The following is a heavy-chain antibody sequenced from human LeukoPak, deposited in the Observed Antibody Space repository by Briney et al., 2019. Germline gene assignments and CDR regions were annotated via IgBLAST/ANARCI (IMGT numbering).Heavy chain of an antibody. Sequence: SETLSLTCTVSGGSISSGGYYWGWVRQHPGKGVEWIGYIYSSGSNYYNPSLKSRVTISVSMSKNQFSLKLSSVTAADTAVYYCATSYYDFWSGYYSGGHAFDIWGQGTMVTVSS. CDR3: ATSYYDFWSGYYSGGHAFDI. V-gene: IGHV4-31*03. CDR1: GGSISSGGYY. CDR2: IYSSGSN. J-gene: IGHJ3*02. D-gene: IGHD3-3*01.